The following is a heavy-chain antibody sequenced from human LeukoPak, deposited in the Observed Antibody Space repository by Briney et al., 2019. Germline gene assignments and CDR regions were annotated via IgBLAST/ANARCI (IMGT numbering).Heavy chain of an antibody. CDR3: ARAGLLWFGELPAHAFDI. CDR1: GYTFTSYY. Sequence: ASVKVSCKASGYTFTSYYMHWVRQAPGQGLEWMGIINPSGGSTSYAQKFQGRVTMTRDTSISTAYMELSRLRSDDTAVYYCARAGLLWFGELPAHAFDIWGQGTMVTVSS. CDR2: INPSGGST. D-gene: IGHD3-10*01. V-gene: IGHV1-46*01. J-gene: IGHJ3*02.